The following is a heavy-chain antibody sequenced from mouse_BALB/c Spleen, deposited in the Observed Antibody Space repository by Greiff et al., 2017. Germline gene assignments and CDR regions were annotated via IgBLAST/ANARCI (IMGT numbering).Heavy chain of an antibody. D-gene: IGHD2-1*01. CDR1: GYTFTDYW. CDR2: IDTSDSYT. Sequence: QVQLQQPGAELVMPGASVKMSCKASGYTFTDYWMHWVKQRPGQGLEWIGAIDTSDSYTSYNQKFKGKVTLTVDESSSTAYMQLSSLTSADSAVYYCAREGWGNPWIAYWGQGTLVTVSA. J-gene: IGHJ3*01. V-gene: IGHV1-69*01. CDR3: AREGWGNPWIAY.